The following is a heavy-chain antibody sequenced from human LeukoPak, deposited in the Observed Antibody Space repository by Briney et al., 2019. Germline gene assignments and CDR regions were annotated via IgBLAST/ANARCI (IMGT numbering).Heavy chain of an antibody. CDR2: IYYLGST. CDR3: ARAYCSSTSCHLDY. D-gene: IGHD2-2*01. CDR1: GVSISNYY. V-gene: IGHV4-59*12. Sequence: SETLSLTCTVSGVSISNYYWSWIRQPPGKGLEWIGYIYYLGSTNYNPSLKSRVTISVDTSKNQFSLKLSSVTAADTAVYYCARAYCSSTSCHLDYWGQGTLVTVSS. J-gene: IGHJ4*02.